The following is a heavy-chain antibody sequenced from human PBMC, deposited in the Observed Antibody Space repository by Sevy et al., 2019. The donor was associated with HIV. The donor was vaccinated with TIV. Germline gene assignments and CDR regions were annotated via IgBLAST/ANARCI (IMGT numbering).Heavy chain of an antibody. CDR2: ISGSGDNT. V-gene: IGHV3-23*01. D-gene: IGHD3-22*01. CDR1: GFTFSSFA. Sequence: GESLKISCAASGFTFSSFAMTWVRQAPGKGLEWVSGISGSGDNTYYADSVKDRFTISRDNSKNTLYLQMNGLRAEDTAVYYCAKGITMMLLVLDAIDIWGQGTMVTVSS. CDR3: AKGITMMLLVLDAIDI. J-gene: IGHJ3*02.